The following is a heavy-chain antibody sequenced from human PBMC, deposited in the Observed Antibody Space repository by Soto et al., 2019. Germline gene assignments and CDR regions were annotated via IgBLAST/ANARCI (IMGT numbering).Heavy chain of an antibody. CDR3: AKDMAADHYYGMDV. D-gene: IGHD6-19*01. CDR1: GFTFDDYT. Sequence: EVQLVESGGVVVQPGGSLRLSCAASGFTFDDYTMHWVRQAPGKALEWVSLISWDGGSTYYADSVKGRFTISRDNSKNSLYLQMNSLRTEDTALYYCAKDMAADHYYGMDVWGQGTTVTVSS. V-gene: IGHV3-43*01. J-gene: IGHJ6*02. CDR2: ISWDGGST.